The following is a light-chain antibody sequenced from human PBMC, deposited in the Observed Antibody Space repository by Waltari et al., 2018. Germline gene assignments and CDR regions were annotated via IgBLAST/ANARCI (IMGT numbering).Light chain of an antibody. V-gene: IGLV10-54*01. J-gene: IGLJ3*02. CDR1: NNNVGYQG. CDR2: RNN. Sequence: QAGLTQPPSVSKGLRQTATLTCTGNNNNVGYQGAAWLQQNQGRPPKLLSYRNNNRPSGISDRISASRSGNTASLTITGLQAEDEADYYCSAWDSSLSGWVFGGGTRLTV. CDR3: SAWDSSLSGWV.